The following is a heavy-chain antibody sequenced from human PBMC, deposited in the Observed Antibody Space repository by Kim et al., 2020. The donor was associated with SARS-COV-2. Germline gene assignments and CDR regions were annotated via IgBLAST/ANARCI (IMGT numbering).Heavy chain of an antibody. J-gene: IGHJ4*02. CDR1: GFAFNNYT. D-gene: IGHD1-1*01. CDR3: AKVTRGYNYGGTFDY. Sequence: GGSLRLSCAASGFAFNNYTMNWVRQTPGKGLEWVSLISEDGGITKYRDSVKGRFTISRDNSENSLYLQMNRLGPEDTALYYCAKVTRGYNYGGTFDYWGRGSRDSVSS. CDR2: ISEDGGIT. V-gene: IGHV3-43*02.